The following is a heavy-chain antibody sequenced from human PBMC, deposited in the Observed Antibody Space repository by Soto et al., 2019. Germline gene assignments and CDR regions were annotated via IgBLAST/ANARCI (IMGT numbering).Heavy chain of an antibody. CDR3: ATLYMVRGVRTFDY. Sequence: QVQLQESGPGLVKPSQTLSLTCTVSGGSISGGGYYWSWIRQHPGKGLEWIGYIYYTGSTYYNPSLKSRVTISVDTSKNQFSLKLSSVTAADTAVYYCATLYMVRGVRTFDYWGQGTLVTVSS. CDR2: IYYTGST. V-gene: IGHV4-31*03. D-gene: IGHD3-10*01. J-gene: IGHJ4*02. CDR1: GGSISGGGYY.